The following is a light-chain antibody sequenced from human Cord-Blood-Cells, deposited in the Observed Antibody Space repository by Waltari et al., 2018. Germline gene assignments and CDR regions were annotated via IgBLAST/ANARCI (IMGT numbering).Light chain of an antibody. CDR2: GNS. Sequence: QSVLTQPPSVSRAPGQRVTIPCTGSSSNIGAGYDVHWSQQLPGTAPKLLVYGNSNRPSGVPDRFSGSKSGTSASLAITGLQAEDEADYYCQSYDSSLSGSVFGGGTKLTVL. CDR3: QSYDSSLSGSV. J-gene: IGLJ3*02. CDR1: SSNIGAGYD. V-gene: IGLV1-40*01.